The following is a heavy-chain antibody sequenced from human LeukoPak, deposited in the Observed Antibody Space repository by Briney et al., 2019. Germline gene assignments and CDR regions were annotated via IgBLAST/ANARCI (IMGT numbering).Heavy chain of an antibody. V-gene: IGHV1-69*05. CDR1: GGTFSSYA. CDR2: IIPIFGTA. CDR3: AVPRISSSSWSY. D-gene: IGHD6-13*01. J-gene: IGHJ4*02. Sequence: SVEVSCKASGGTFSSYAISWVRQAPGQGLEWMGGIIPIFGTANYAQKFQGRVTITTVESTSTAYMELSSLRSEDTAVYYCAVPRISSSSWSYWGQGTLVTVSS.